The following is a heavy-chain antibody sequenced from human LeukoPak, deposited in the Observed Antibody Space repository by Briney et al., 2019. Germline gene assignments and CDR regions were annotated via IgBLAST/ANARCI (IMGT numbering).Heavy chain of an antibody. J-gene: IGHJ5*02. CDR2: INHSGST. CDR1: GGSFSGYY. V-gene: IGHV4-34*01. CDR3: ARGHEGVVVAATNWFDP. Sequence: SETLSLTCAVYGGSFSGYYWSWIRQPPGKGLEWIGEINHSGSTNYNPSLKSRVTISVDTSKNQFSLKLSSVTAADTAVYYCARGHEGVVVAATNWFDPRGQGTLVTVSS. D-gene: IGHD2-15*01.